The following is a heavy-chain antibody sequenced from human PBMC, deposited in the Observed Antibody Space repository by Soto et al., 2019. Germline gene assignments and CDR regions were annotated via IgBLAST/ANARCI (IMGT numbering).Heavy chain of an antibody. CDR1: GFTFSSYW. CDR2: IKQDGSEK. Sequence: SGGSLILSCAASGFTFSSYWMSWVRQAPGKGLEWVANIKQDGSEKYYVDSVKGRFTISRDNAKNSLYLQMNSLRAEDTAVYYCAGRDTYYDILAEGGFEPWGQGPLVTVAS. J-gene: IGHJ5*02. CDR3: AGRDTYYDILAEGGFEP. V-gene: IGHV3-7*01. D-gene: IGHD3-9*01.